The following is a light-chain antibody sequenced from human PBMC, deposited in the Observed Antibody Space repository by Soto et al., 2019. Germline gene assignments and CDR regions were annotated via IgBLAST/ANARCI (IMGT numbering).Light chain of an antibody. Sequence: ENVLTQSPGTLSLSPGERATLSCRASQSVSSSYLAWYQQKPGQAPRLLIYGASSRATGIPDRFSGSGSGTDFTLTISRLEPEDFAVYYCQQYGSSLFGGGTKVDIK. V-gene: IGKV3-20*01. CDR1: QSVSSSY. CDR2: GAS. J-gene: IGKJ4*01. CDR3: QQYGSSL.